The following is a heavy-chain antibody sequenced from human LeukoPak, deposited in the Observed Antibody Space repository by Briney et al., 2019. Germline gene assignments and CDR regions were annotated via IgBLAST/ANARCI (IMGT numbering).Heavy chain of an antibody. J-gene: IGHJ4*02. D-gene: IGHD5/OR15-5a*01. Sequence: PGGSLRLSCAASGFVFSSYGMHWVRQAPGKGVEGVAFIRFDGSNEYYADSVKGRFTISRDNPKSTLYLQTTSLRVEDTPLYYCVKQVYGETGYFDSWGRGTLVTVSS. CDR3: VKQVYGETGYFDS. CDR1: GFVFSSYG. CDR2: IRFDGSNE. V-gene: IGHV3-30*02.